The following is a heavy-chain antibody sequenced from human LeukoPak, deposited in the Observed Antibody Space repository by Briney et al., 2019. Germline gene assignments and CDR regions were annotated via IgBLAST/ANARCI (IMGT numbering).Heavy chain of an antibody. V-gene: IGHV1-69*05. D-gene: IGHD6-13*01. CDR3: ARGMAYHSSSWYVYYFDY. CDR1: GGTFSSYA. J-gene: IGHJ4*02. Sequence: GSPVKVSCKASGGTFSSYAISWVRQAPGQGLEWMGRIIPIFGTANYAQKFQGRVTITTDESTSTAYMELSSLRSEDTAVYYCARGMAYHSSSWYVYYFDYWGQGTLVTVSS. CDR2: IIPIFGTA.